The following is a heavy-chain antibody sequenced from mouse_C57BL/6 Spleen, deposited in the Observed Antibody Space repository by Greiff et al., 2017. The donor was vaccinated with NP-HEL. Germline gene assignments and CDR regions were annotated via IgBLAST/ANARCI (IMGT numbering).Heavy chain of an antibody. CDR3: AREGNYYFDY. V-gene: IGHV3-1*01. D-gene: IGHD2-1*01. CDR1: GYSITSGYD. CDR2: ISYSGST. Sequence: EVQLQESGPGMVKPSQSLSLTCTVTGYSITSGYDWHWIRHFPGNKLEWMGYISYSGSTNYNPSLKSRISITHDTSKNHFFLKLNSVTTEDTATYYCAREGNYYFDYWGQGTTLTVSS. J-gene: IGHJ2*01.